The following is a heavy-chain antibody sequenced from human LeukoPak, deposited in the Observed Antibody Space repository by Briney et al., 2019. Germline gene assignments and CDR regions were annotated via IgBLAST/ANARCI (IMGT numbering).Heavy chain of an antibody. V-gene: IGHV4-34*01. CDR3: ARGPNYYGDYIRSFPDAFHI. D-gene: IGHD4-17*01. Sequence: GSLRLSCAASGFTFSSYAMHWVRQAPGKGLEWIGDIRHGGVTTYNPSLMGRVTITTDTSKNQFSLMLTSVTAADTGVYYCARGPNYYGDYIRSFPDAFHIWGRGTVVSVSS. J-gene: IGHJ3*02. CDR1: GFTFSSYA. CDR2: IRHGGVT.